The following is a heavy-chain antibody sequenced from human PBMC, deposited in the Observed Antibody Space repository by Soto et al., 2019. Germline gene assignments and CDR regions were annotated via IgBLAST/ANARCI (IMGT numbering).Heavy chain of an antibody. V-gene: IGHV4-30-4*01. CDR3: ARATRYDYVWGSYRHYYGMDV. CDR1: GGSISSGDSY. CDR2: IYYSGST. D-gene: IGHD3-16*02. Sequence: QVQLQESGPGLVKPSQTLSLTCTVSGGSISSGDSYWSWIRQPPGKGLEWIGYIYYSGSTYYNPSLKSRINISADTSKSVFSLKLRSVTAADTAVYYCARATRYDYVWGSYRHYYGMDVWGQGTTVTVYS. J-gene: IGHJ6*02.